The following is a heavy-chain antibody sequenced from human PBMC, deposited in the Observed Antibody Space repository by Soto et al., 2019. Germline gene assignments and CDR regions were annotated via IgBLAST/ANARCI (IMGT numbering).Heavy chain of an antibody. Sequence: QVQLQQWGAGLLKPSETLSLTCAVYGGSFSDYFWSWIRQPPGKGLEWIGEINHRGTTNYNPSIMTRVNISRDTSKGHISLNLTSVPAAATAVYCSVATTMAYYYGVDVWGQGTTVTVSS. D-gene: IGHD5-12*01. CDR2: INHRGTT. V-gene: IGHV4-34*01. J-gene: IGHJ6*02. CDR1: GGSFSDYF. CDR3: VATTMAYYYGVDV.